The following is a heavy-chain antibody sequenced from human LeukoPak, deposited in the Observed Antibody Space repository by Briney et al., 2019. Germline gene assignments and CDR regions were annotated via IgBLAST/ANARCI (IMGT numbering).Heavy chain of an antibody. V-gene: IGHV1-18*01. Sequence: ASVKVSCKASGYTFSSYGINWVRQAPGQGLEWMGWISAYNGNTNYAQKLQGRVTMSTDTSTSTAYMELRSLRSDDTAVYYCAREYSSGWYVYYVDYWGQGTLVTVSS. CDR3: AREYSSGWYVYYVDY. CDR1: GYTFSSYG. J-gene: IGHJ4*02. CDR2: ISAYNGNT. D-gene: IGHD6-19*01.